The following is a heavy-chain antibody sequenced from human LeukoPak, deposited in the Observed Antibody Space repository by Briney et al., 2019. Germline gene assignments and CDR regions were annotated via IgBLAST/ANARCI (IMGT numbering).Heavy chain of an antibody. CDR1: GGSISSYY. CDR2: IYTSGST. Sequence: SETLSLTCTVSGGSISSYYWSWIRQPAGKGPEWIGRIYTSGSTNYNPSLKSRVTMSVDTSKNQFPLKLSSVTAADTAVYYCARGDDFWSADDAFDIWGQGTMVTVSS. J-gene: IGHJ3*02. CDR3: ARGDDFWSADDAFDI. V-gene: IGHV4-4*07. D-gene: IGHD3-3*01.